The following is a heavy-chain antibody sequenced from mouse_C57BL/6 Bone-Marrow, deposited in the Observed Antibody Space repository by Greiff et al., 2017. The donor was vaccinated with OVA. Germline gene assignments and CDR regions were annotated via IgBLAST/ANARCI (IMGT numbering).Heavy chain of an antibody. J-gene: IGHJ3*01. V-gene: IGHV1-81*01. D-gene: IGHD2-2*01. CDR2: IYPRSGNT. CDR3: AVYGYDYWFAY. CDR1: GYTFTSYG. Sequence: QVQLQQSGAELARPGASVKLSCKASGYTFTSYGISWVKQRTGQGLEWIGEIYPRSGNTYYNEKFKGKATLTADKSSSTAYMELRSLTSEDSAVYFCAVYGYDYWFAYWGQGTLVTVSA.